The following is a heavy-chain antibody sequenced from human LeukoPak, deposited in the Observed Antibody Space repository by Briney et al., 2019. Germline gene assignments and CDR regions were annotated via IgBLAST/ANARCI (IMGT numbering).Heavy chain of an antibody. CDR1: GFTFSNSW. J-gene: IGHJ4*02. D-gene: IGHD1-1*01. CDR3: TRGGGQLDF. V-gene: IGHV3-7*01. Sequence: GGSLRLSCAAFGFTFSNSWMSWVRQAQGKGLEWVANMNQDGSSIYYVDSVKGRFTISRDNAKYSLYLHMNSLRAEDTAVYYCTRGGGQLDFWGQGTLVTVSS. CDR2: MNQDGSSI.